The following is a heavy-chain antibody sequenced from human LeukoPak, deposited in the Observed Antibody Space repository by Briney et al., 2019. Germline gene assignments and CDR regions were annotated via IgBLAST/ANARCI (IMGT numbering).Heavy chain of an antibody. V-gene: IGHV4-39*07. CDR1: GGSISSSSYY. D-gene: IGHD3-22*01. CDR2: IYHSGST. CDR3: ARPYYYDSSGYYYRDY. Sequence: SETLSLTCTVSGGSISSSSYYWGWIRQPPGKGLEWIGSIYHSGSTYYNPSLKSRVTISVDTSKNQFSLKLSSVTAADTAVYYCARPYYYDSSGYYYRDYWGQGTLVTVSS. J-gene: IGHJ4*02.